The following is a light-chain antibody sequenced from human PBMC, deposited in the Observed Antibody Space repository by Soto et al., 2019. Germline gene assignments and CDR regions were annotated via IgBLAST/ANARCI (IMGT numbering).Light chain of an antibody. J-gene: IGKJ3*01. Sequence: EIVLTQSPGTLSLSPGERATLPCRASQSVSSSLAWYQQKPGQAPRLLIYGASGRAPGIPDRFSGSGFGTDFTLTISRLEPEDFAVYYCQHYGGSPFTFGPGTKEDIK. CDR1: QSVSSS. CDR2: GAS. CDR3: QHYGGSPFT. V-gene: IGKV3-20*01.